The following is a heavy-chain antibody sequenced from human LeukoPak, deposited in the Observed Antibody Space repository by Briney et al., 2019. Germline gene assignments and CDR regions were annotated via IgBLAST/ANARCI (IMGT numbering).Heavy chain of an antibody. CDR1: GGSISGYY. J-gene: IGHJ5*02. CDR2: INHSGST. Sequence: SETLSLTCTVSGGSISGYYWSWIRQPPGKGLEWIGEINHSGSTNYNPSLKSRVTISVDTSKNQFSLKLSSVTAADTAIYYCARGGYYGSGNDFRFDPWGQGTLVTASS. V-gene: IGHV4-34*01. D-gene: IGHD3-10*01. CDR3: ARGGYYGSGNDFRFDP.